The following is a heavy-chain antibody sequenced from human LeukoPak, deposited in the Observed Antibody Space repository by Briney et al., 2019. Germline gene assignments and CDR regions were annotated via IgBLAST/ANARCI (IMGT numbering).Heavy chain of an antibody. CDR2: INLSGGRK. J-gene: IGHJ6*02. V-gene: IGHV1-46*01. D-gene: IGHD2-15*01. CDR3: ARDPALLGYCKSVSCPVTHGMDL. Sequence: AGVTVSCKASGYRFTRYYMHGVGQAPGQGGEGVGIINLSGGRKSYSQKFQGRVTMTRDTSISTAYIELSRLRSEATALYYCARDPALLGYCKSVSCPVTHGMDLWGQGTTVTVSS. CDR1: GYRFTRYY.